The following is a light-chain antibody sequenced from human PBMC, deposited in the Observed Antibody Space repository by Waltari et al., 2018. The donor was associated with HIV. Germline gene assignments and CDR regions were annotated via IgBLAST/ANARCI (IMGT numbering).Light chain of an antibody. CDR2: AAS. CDR3: QQSYSTPYT. J-gene: IGKJ2*01. Sequence: DIQMTQSPSSLSASVGDRVTITCRASQSISSYLNWYQQKPGKAPKLLIYAASSLQSGVPSRFSGSGSGTDFTLTISSLQHEDFATYYCQQSYSTPYTFGQGTKLEIK. CDR1: QSISSY. V-gene: IGKV1-39*01.